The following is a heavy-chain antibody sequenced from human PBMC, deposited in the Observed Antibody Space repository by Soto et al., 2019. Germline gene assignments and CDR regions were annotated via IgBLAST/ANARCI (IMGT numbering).Heavy chain of an antibody. D-gene: IGHD3-16*01. V-gene: IGHV1-2*02. Sequence: QVQLVQSGAELKKPGASVKVSCKASGYTFTGYYVHWVRQAPGQGLEWVGWINPNSGATTYAQKFLGRVTMTRDTYIITAHMELSSLTSDDTAMYYCARDMVSTIGDFDYWGQGTLVTVSS. CDR1: GYTFTGYY. CDR3: ARDMVSTIGDFDY. CDR2: INPNSGAT. J-gene: IGHJ4*02.